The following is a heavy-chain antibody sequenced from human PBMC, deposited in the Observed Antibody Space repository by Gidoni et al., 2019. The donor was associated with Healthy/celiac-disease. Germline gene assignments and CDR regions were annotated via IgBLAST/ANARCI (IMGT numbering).Heavy chain of an antibody. CDR2: IIPIFGTA. J-gene: IGHJ3*02. CDR3: ARIVGAKTHAFDI. Sequence: QVQLVQSGAEVKKPGSPVQVSCKAYVGTFSSYAISGVRQAPGQGLEWMGGIIPIFGTANYAQKFQGRVTITADKSTSTTYMELSSLRSEDTAVYYCARIVGAKTHAFDIWGQGTMVTVSS. D-gene: IGHD1-26*01. CDR1: VGTFSSYA. V-gene: IGHV1-69*14.